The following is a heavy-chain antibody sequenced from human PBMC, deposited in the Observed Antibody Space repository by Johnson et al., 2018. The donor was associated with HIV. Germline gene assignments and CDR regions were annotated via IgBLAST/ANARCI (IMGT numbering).Heavy chain of an antibody. V-gene: IGHV3-64*01. J-gene: IGHJ3*02. CDR1: GFTFSSYG. D-gene: IGHD1-7*01. CDR2: ISSNGGST. Sequence: VQLVESGGGVVQPGRSLRLSCAASGFTFSSYGMHWVRQAPGKGLEYVSAISSNGGSTYYANSVKGRFTISRDNSKNTLYLQMNSLRAEDTAVYYCAREKLELGIDAFDIWGQGTMVTVSS. CDR3: AREKLELGIDAFDI.